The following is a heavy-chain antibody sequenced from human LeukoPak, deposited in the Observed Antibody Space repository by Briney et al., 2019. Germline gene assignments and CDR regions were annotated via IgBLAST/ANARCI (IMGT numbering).Heavy chain of an antibody. CDR3: ARGIAYCGGDCYNSYDY. V-gene: IGHV1-69*13. J-gene: IGHJ4*02. D-gene: IGHD2-21*02. CDR1: GGTFSSYA. Sequence: ASVTVSCTASGGTFSSYAISWVRQAPGQGLEWMGGIIPIFGTANYAQKFQGRVTITADESTSTAYMELSSLRSEDTAVYYCARGIAYCGGDCYNSYDYWGQGTLVTVSS. CDR2: IIPIFGTA.